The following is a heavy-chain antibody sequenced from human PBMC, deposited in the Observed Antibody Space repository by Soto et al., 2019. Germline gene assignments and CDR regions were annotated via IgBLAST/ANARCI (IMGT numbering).Heavy chain of an antibody. CDR2: IKSKTDGGTT. V-gene: IGHV3-15*01. Sequence: GGSLRLSCAASGFTFSNAWMSWVRQAPGKGLEWVGRIKSKTDGGTTDYAAPVKGRFTISRDDSKNTLYLQMNSLKTEDTAVYYCTTVGITSGYDYYYYYYMDVWGKGTTVTVSS. CDR3: TTVGITSGYDYYYYYYMDV. D-gene: IGHD5-12*01. J-gene: IGHJ6*03. CDR1: GFTFSNAW.